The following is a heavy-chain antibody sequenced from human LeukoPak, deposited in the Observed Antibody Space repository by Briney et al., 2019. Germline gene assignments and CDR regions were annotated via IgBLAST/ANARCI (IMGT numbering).Heavy chain of an antibody. CDR3: ARASGSYSDYGMDV. Sequence: ASVKVSCKASGYTFTSDYMHWVRQPPGQGLEWMGIINPSGGSTSYVQKFQGRVTMTTDTSTSTAYMELRSLRSDDTAVYYCARASGSYSDYGMDVWGQGTTVTVSS. V-gene: IGHV1-46*01. CDR1: GYTFTSDY. D-gene: IGHD1-26*01. J-gene: IGHJ6*02. CDR2: INPSGGST.